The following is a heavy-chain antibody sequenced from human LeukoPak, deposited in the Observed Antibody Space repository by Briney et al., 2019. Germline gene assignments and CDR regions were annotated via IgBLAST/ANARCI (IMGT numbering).Heavy chain of an antibody. V-gene: IGHV4-59*11. CDR2: IYYSGST. CDR1: GGSIRSHY. J-gene: IGHJ4*02. Sequence: PSETLSLTGTVSGGSIRSHYWSWIRQPPGKGLEWIGYIYYSGSTNYNPSLKSRVTVLVVTSKNQFSLKLSSVTAADTAVYYCARDRGDYDSSGYYGYFDYWGQGALVTVSS. D-gene: IGHD3-22*01. CDR3: ARDRGDYDSSGYYGYFDY.